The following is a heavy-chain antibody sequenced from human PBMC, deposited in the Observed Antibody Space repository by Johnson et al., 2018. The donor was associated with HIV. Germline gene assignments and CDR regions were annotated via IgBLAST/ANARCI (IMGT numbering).Heavy chain of an antibody. CDR1: GFSFSSYT. CDR2: IYGGGST. J-gene: IGHJ3*02. CDR3: AREGVGTTCPFDI. V-gene: IGHV3-53*01. D-gene: IGHD1-26*01. Sequence: VQLVESGGGLVQPGGSLRLSCAASGFSFSSYTLHWVRQAPGKGLEWVSVIYGGGSTYYADSVKGRFTVSRDNTRNSLCLQMDSLRAEDTAVYYCAREGVGTTCPFDIWGQGTMVTVSS.